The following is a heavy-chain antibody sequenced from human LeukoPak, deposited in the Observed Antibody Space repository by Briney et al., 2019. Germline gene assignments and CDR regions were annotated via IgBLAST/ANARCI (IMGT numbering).Heavy chain of an antibody. CDR2: IMSKGDGGTT. CDR3: TTVSGYSSGPFDD. CDR1: GFIFTKAW. Sequence: GGSLRLSCAASGFIFTKAWMSWVRQAPGKGVEWVARIMSKGDGGTTDYAAPVKGRFTISRDDSKNTLYLEMNSLKIEDTALYYCTTVSGYSSGPFDDWGQGTLVTVSS. V-gene: IGHV3-15*01. D-gene: IGHD6-19*01. J-gene: IGHJ4*02.